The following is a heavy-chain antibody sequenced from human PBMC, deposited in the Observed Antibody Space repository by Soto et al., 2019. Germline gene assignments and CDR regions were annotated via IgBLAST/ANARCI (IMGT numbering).Heavy chain of an antibody. CDR1: GYSFTSYW. CDR3: ARPFDTSGWYDH. Sequence: GESLKISCKGSGYSFTSYWIAWVRQMPGKVLECMGIIYPGDSDTRYSPSFEGQVTISADKSINTAYLQWSSLKASDSAMYYCARPFDTSGWYDHWGQGTLVTV. D-gene: IGHD6-19*01. V-gene: IGHV5-51*01. CDR2: IYPGDSDT. J-gene: IGHJ5*02.